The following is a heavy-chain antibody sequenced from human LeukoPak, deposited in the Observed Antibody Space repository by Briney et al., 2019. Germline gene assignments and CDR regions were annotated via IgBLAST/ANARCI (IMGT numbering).Heavy chain of an antibody. D-gene: IGHD3-10*01. Sequence: PGESLKISCQGSGYSFTSHWISWVRQLPGKGLEWMGRIDPSDSYTNYSPSFQGHVSISVDKSISTAYLQCSSLKASDTAMYYCARHLYGSVTYNVDYWGQGTPVTVSS. CDR1: GYSFTSHW. V-gene: IGHV5-10-1*01. CDR3: ARHLYGSVTYNVDY. J-gene: IGHJ4*02. CDR2: IDPSDSYT.